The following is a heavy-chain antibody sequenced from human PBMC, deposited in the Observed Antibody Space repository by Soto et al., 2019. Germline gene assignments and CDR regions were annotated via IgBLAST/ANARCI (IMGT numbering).Heavy chain of an antibody. D-gene: IGHD2-8*01. J-gene: IGHJ4*02. CDR3: ARGHDANND. V-gene: IGHV4-30-2*01. Sequence: QVQLQESGSGLVKPSQTLSLTCAVSGGSISSGGYSWSWIRQPPGKGLEWIGYIYHSGSTYYNLSHKSRVTISMDTSKNQFPLKLNPVTAADTAVYYCARGHDANNDWGQGTLVTVSS. CDR2: IYHSGST. CDR1: GGSISSGGYS.